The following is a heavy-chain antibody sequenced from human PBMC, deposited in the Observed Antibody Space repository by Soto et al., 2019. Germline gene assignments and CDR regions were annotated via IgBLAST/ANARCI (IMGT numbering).Heavy chain of an antibody. J-gene: IGHJ4*02. CDR3: ARDGTVTTRFDY. Sequence: QVQLQESGPGLVKPSQTLSLSCTVSGGSISSGDYFWTWIRQHPGKGLEYIGYIYYSGNTYYNPSLTSRVSISVDTSKNQFSLKLRSVTAADTAVYFCARDGTVTTRFDYWGQGTLVTVSS. CDR2: IYYSGNT. D-gene: IGHD4-17*01. CDR1: GGSISSGDYF. V-gene: IGHV4-31*03.